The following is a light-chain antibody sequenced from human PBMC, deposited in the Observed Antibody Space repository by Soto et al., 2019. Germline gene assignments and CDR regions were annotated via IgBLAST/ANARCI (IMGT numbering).Light chain of an antibody. Sequence: DTVLAQSPSTLSLSPGERATLSCRSSQSVSGSLAWYQQRPGQAPRLLIYDASNSATGIPARFSGSGSGTDFTLTISSLEPEDVAVYYCQPRSNWRLSFGGGTKVEIK. CDR2: DAS. CDR1: QSVSGS. J-gene: IGKJ4*01. CDR3: QPRSNWRLS. V-gene: IGKV3-11*01.